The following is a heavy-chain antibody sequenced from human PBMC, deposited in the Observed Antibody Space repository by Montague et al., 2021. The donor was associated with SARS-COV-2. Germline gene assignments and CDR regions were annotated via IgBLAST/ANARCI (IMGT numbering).Heavy chain of an antibody. V-gene: IGHV3-15*01. CDR2: IKAKIDGVNT. J-gene: IGHJ3*02. CDR3: ASSSGYAQTLVM. CDR1: GFTFSSAW. D-gene: IGHD6-25*01. Sequence: SLRLSCAASGFTFSSAWMTWVRQAPGKGLEYVCHIKAKIDGVNTDFAAPVKARITISRDDSENELPLQMNSLETEDTGGYFCASSSGYAQTLVMWGQGTMVTVS.